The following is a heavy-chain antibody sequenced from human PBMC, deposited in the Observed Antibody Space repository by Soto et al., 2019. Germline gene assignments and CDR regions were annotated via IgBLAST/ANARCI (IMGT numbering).Heavy chain of an antibody. J-gene: IGHJ3*02. V-gene: IGHV1-2*04. Sequence: GASVKVSFRASGYTLTVYYMHWVRQAPGQGLEWMGWINPNSGGTNYAQKFQSWVTMHRDTSISTAYRELSRLISDNTAVYYCARALLADLNAFDIWGQGTMVTVSS. CDR2: INPNSGGT. CDR3: ARALLADLNAFDI. CDR1: GYTLTVYY. D-gene: IGHD1-26*01.